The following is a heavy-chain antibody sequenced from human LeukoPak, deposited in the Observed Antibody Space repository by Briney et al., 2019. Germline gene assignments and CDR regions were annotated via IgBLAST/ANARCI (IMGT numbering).Heavy chain of an antibody. CDR3: ARRLVSPQSIFDY. Sequence: PSETLSLTCAVYGGSFSGYYWSWIRQPPGKGLEWIGEINHSGSTNYNPSLKSRVTISVDTSKNQFSLKLSSVTAADTAVYYCARRLVSPQSIFDYWGQGTLVTVSS. D-gene: IGHD3-9*01. CDR1: GGSFSGYY. V-gene: IGHV4-34*01. J-gene: IGHJ4*02. CDR2: INHSGST.